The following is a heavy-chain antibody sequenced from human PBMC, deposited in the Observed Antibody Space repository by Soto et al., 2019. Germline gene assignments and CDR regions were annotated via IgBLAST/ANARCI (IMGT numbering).Heavy chain of an antibody. J-gene: IGHJ4*02. CDR1: GFSFDIYT. D-gene: IGHD3-16*01. CDR3: VGAQGLLAYPFDY. Sequence: QVQLVESGGGVVQPGRPLRLSCAAFGFSFDIYTMHWVRQAPGKGLEWVAVISYDGGNKKYADSVQGRFTISRDNSKNTPQLQMNSPGAEDKAVYYWVGAQGLLAYPFDYWGQGTLGPVSS. CDR2: ISYDGGNK. V-gene: IGHV3-30-3*01.